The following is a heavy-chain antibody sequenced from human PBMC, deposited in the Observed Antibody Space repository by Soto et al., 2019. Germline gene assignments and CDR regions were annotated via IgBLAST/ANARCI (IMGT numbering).Heavy chain of an antibody. V-gene: IGHV4-39*01. CDR3: ARQRTTVVTQAYFDH. J-gene: IGHJ4*02. D-gene: IGHD2-21*02. CDR2: IYHSGRT. CDR1: GESISSSSYY. Sequence: PSETLSLTRIVSGESISSSSYYWRWIRQPPGKGLEWIGSIYHSGRTYYNPSFKSRVTISIDTSKNQFSLKLSSVTATDTAVYYCARQRTTVVTQAYFDHWGEGALVT.